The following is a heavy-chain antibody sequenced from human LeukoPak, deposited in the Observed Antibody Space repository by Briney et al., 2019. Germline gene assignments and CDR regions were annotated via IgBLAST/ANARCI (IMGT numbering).Heavy chain of an antibody. J-gene: IGHJ4*02. Sequence: PSETLSLTCAVSGGSVSRGDYYWSWIRQPPGKGLEWIGYICYSGSANYNPSLKSRVTISVDTSKNQFSLKLSSVTAADTAVYYCARQYYYDSSGYFGYWGQGTLVTVSS. CDR3: ARQYYYDSSGYFGY. D-gene: IGHD3-22*01. CDR1: GGSVSRGDYY. V-gene: IGHV4-61*08. CDR2: ICYSGSA.